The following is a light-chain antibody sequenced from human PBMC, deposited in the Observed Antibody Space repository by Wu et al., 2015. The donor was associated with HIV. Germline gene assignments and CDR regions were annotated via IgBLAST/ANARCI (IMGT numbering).Light chain of an antibody. CDR2: SAS. CDR3: QQTYSFPFA. V-gene: IGKV1D-12*01. Sequence: DIQMTQSPSSLSASVGDRVTITCRASQDVDTWLAWYQQKPGTAPKLLIYSASSLQTGVPSRFSGSGSGTDFSLTITSLLSEDFATYYCQQTYSFPFAFGPGTRVDIK. CDR1: QDVDTW. J-gene: IGKJ3*01.